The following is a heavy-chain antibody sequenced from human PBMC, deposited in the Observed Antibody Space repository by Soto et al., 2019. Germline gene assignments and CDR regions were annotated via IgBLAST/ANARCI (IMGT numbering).Heavy chain of an antibody. D-gene: IGHD3-22*01. CDR3: ARDRVYYYDNSGYYNFDY. Sequence: QVQLVESGGGVVQPGRSLRVSCAASGFTFSNDAMHWVRQAPGKGLEGVAVVSYDGSKQFYADSVEGRFTISRDSSKSTLYLHMDNLRDEDTAVYYCARDRVYYYDNSGYYNFDYWGQGTLVTVSS. CDR2: VSYDGSKQ. CDR1: GFTFSNDA. V-gene: IGHV3-30-3*01. J-gene: IGHJ4*02.